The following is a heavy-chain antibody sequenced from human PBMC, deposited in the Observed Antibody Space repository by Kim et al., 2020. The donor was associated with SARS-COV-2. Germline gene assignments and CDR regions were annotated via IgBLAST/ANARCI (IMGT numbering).Heavy chain of an antibody. CDR2: IYSGGST. CDR3: ARAFSGLSLYFAFDY. CDR1: GFTVSSNY. J-gene: IGHJ4*02. D-gene: IGHD3-16*02. Sequence: GGSLRLSCAASGFTVSSNYMSWVRQAPGKGLEWVSVIYSGGSTYYADSVKGRFTISRDNSKNTLYLQMNSLRAEDTAVYYCARAFSGLSLYFAFDYWGQGTLVTVSS. V-gene: IGHV3-53*01.